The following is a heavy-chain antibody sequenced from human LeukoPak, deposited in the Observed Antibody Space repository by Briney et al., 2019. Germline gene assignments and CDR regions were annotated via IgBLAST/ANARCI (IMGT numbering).Heavy chain of an antibody. CDR1: GYSFTGYH. D-gene: IGHD6-13*01. CDR3: ARLTFLAAAGTPGRYFQH. Sequence: ASVKVSCKASGYSFTGYHIHWVRQAPGQGLEWMGWSNPNTGGTNYAQKFQGRVTMTRDTSNSTAYMEVSGLRSDDTAVYYCARLTFLAAAGTPGRYFQHWGKGTLVTVSS. CDR2: SNPNTGGT. J-gene: IGHJ1*01. V-gene: IGHV1-2*02.